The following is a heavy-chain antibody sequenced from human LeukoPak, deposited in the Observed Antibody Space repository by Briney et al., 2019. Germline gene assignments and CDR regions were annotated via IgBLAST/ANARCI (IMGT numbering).Heavy chain of an antibody. V-gene: IGHV3-11*01. CDR1: GFTFSDYY. D-gene: IGHD3-10*01. CDR3: ARGGGSGSSTLYYFDY. Sequence: GGSLRLSCAASGFTFSDYYMSWIRQASGKGLEWLSYISSSGSTIYYADSVKGRFTISRDNAKNSLYLQMNSLGAEDTAVYYCARGGGSGSSTLYYFDYWGQGTLVTVSS. J-gene: IGHJ4*02. CDR2: ISSSGSTI.